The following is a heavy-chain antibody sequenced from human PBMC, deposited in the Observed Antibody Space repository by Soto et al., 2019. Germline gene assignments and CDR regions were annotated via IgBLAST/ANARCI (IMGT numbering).Heavy chain of an antibody. CDR3: AKTLELVDPFDY. J-gene: IGHJ4*02. CDR1: GFTFSSSA. CDR2: ISSSAART. D-gene: IGHD2-8*02. V-gene: IGHV3-23*01. Sequence: GSLRLSCAASGFTFSSSAMSWVRQAPGKGLEWVSSISSSAARTYYPDSVRGRFTISRDNSMNTLSLQMNSLRAEDTAVYYCAKTLELVDPFDYWGPGTLVTDSS.